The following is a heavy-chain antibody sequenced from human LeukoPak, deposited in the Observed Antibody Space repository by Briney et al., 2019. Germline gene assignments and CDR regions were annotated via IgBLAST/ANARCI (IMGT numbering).Heavy chain of an antibody. Sequence: AASVKVSCKASGYTFTSYDINWVRQATGQGLEWMGWMNPNSGNTGYAQKFQGRVTMTRNTSISTAYMELSSLRSEDTAVYYCAKDMRNGDNNFDCWGQGTLVTVSS. CDR2: MNPNSGNT. CDR1: GYTFTSYD. J-gene: IGHJ4*02. V-gene: IGHV1-8*01. CDR3: AKDMRNGDNNFDC. D-gene: IGHD4-17*01.